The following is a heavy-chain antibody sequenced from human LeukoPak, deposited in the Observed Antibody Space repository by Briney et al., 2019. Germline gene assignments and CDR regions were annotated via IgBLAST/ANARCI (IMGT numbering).Heavy chain of an antibody. V-gene: IGHV4-59*12. CDR2: IYYSGST. Sequence: SETLSLTCTVSGGSISSYYWSWIRQPPGKGLEWIGYIYYSGSTNYNPSLKSRVTISVDTSKNQFSLKLSSVTAADTAVYYCARVNIYCSGGSCYPLGAFDIWGQGTMVTVSS. J-gene: IGHJ3*02. D-gene: IGHD2-15*01. CDR3: ARVNIYCSGGSCYPLGAFDI. CDR1: GGSISSYY.